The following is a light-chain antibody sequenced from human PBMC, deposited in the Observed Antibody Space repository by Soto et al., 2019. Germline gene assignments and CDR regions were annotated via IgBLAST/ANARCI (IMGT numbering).Light chain of an antibody. V-gene: IGKV3-15*01. CDR3: QQYNNWLPYT. CDR1: QSGSSN. CDR2: GAS. Sequence: EIVMTQSPATLSVSPRARATLSCRASQSGSSNLAWYQQKPCQAPRPLLYGASTRATGIPATFSRSGSGTEFTLTISSLQSEDFAVYYCQQYNNWLPYTFGRGTKLQIE. J-gene: IGKJ2*01.